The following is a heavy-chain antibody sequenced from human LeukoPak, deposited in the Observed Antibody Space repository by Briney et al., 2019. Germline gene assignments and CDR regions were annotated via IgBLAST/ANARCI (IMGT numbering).Heavy chain of an antibody. V-gene: IGHV4-39*01. Sequence: SETLSLTCTVSGGSISSSSYYWGWIRQPPGKGLEWIGSIYYSGSTYYNPSLKSRVTISVDTSKNQFSLKLSSVTAADTAVYYSASFSSGWPYYFDYWGQGTLATVSS. CDR3: ASFSSGWPYYFDY. CDR2: IYYSGST. CDR1: GGSISSSSYY. J-gene: IGHJ4*02. D-gene: IGHD6-19*01.